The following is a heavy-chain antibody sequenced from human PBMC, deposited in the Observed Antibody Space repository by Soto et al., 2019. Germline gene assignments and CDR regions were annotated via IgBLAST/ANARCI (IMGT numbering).Heavy chain of an antibody. D-gene: IGHD2-15*01. Sequence: PGGSLRLSCAAPGFTFSIYALHWVRQAPGKGLEWVAVMSPNGNNQYYADSVKGRFTISRDTSKSTLYLQMTSLRPDDTAVYYCARGPRGVVAAPRDVWGQGTTVTVSS. J-gene: IGHJ6*02. CDR3: ARGPRGVVAAPRDV. CDR1: GFTFSIYA. V-gene: IGHV3-30-3*01. CDR2: MSPNGNNQ.